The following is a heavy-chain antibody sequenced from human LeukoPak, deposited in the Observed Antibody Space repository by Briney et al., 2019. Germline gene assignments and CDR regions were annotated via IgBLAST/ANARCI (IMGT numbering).Heavy chain of an antibody. CDR3: ARARGRHIDILDY. Sequence: SESLSLTCTVSGGSISSNYYWGWIRQPPGKGLEWIVSFFYSGSTYYNPSLKSRVTISVDTSKNQFSLRLSSVTAADTAVYYCARARGRHIDILDYWGQGTLIPVSS. J-gene: IGHJ4*02. CDR2: FFYSGST. CDR1: GGSISSNYY. D-gene: IGHD2-21*01. V-gene: IGHV4-39*01.